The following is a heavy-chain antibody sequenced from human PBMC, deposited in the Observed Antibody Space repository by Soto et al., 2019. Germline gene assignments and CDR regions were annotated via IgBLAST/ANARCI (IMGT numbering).Heavy chain of an antibody. D-gene: IGHD2-2*01. J-gene: IGHJ5*02. CDR3: AKDRNQQGFIWFDP. CDR1: GFTFSSYG. V-gene: IGHV3-30*18. CDR2: ISYDGSNK. Sequence: PGGSLRLSCAASGFTFSSYGMHWVRQAPGKGLEWVAVISYDGSNKYYADSVKGRFTISRDNSKNTLYLQMNSLRAEDTAVYYCAKDRNQQGFIWFDPWGQGTLVTVSS.